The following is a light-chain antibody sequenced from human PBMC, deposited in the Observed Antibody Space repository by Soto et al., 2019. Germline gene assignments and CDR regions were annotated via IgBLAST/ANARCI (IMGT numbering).Light chain of an antibody. CDR1: SSDIGGYNY. J-gene: IGLJ2*01. Sequence: QSALTQPASVSGSPGQSITISCTGTSSDIGGYNYVSWYQQHPGKAPKLMIYEVSNRPSGVSNRFSASKSGNTASLTISGLQAEDEADYHCSSYASNNSVLFTVLFGGGTKLTVL. V-gene: IGLV2-14*01. CDR2: EVS. CDR3: SSYASNNSVLFTVL.